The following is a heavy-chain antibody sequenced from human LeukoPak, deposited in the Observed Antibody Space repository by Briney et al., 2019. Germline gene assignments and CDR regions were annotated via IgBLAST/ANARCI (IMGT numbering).Heavy chain of an antibody. J-gene: IGHJ5*02. CDR2: ISGDGDRT. D-gene: IGHD5-12*01. CDR3: AKDRGYEVVFDP. V-gene: IGHV3-43*02. CDR1: GINFNTYA. Sequence: RGSLRLSCAASGINFNTYAMHWARQAPGKGLEWVSLISGDGDRTSYADSVKGRFTISRDNDKNSLYLQMNSLRIEDTALYYCAKDRGYEVVFDPWGQGTLVAVSS.